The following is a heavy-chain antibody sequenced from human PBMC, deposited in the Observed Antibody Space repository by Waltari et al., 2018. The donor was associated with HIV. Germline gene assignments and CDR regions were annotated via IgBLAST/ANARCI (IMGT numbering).Heavy chain of an antibody. Sequence: QVQLQESGPGLVKPSETLSLTCNVSGGPISGYYWSWIRQPPGKALEWVGSISYSGNTDYNPALKSRVTISVDTAKNQLSLRLTSVTDADAAMYYCGRDLGRLTTDEYWFFDVWGRGTPVIVSS. D-gene: IGHD1-1*01. V-gene: IGHV4-59*01. CDR3: GRDLGRLTTDEYWFFDV. CDR2: ISYSGNT. J-gene: IGHJ2*01. CDR1: GGPISGYY.